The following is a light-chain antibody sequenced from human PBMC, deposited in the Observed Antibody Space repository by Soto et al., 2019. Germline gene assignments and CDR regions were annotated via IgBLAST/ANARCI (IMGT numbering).Light chain of an antibody. V-gene: IGKV3-20*01. J-gene: IGKJ2*01. Sequence: EIVLTQSPGTLSLSPGERATLSCRASQSVSSSYLAWYQQKPGQAPRLLIYGASSRATGIPDRFSGSGSGTDFTLTISRLEPEDFAVYYYQQYGSSPRTFGQGTKLDIK. CDR3: QQYGSSPRT. CDR1: QSVSSSY. CDR2: GAS.